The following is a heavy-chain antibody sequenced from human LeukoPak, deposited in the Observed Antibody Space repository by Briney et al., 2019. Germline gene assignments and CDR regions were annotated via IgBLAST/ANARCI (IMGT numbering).Heavy chain of an antibody. CDR3: AKEQTSSGFFDY. CDR1: GFTFTNYA. D-gene: IGHD3-10*01. J-gene: IGHJ4*02. V-gene: IGHV3-23*01. CDR2: ISGSGART. Sequence: SGGSLRLSCAASGFTFTNYAMSWVRQAPGKGLEWVSAISGSGARTYYADSVKGRFTVSRDNSKNTVYLQMNSLRAKDRAVYYCAKEQTSSGFFDYWGQGTLVTVSS.